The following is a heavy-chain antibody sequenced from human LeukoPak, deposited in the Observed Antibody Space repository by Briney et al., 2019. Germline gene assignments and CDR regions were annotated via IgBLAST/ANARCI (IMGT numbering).Heavy chain of an antibody. V-gene: IGHV3-30*03. J-gene: IGHJ6*02. Sequence: GGSLRLSCSASGFTFSSYGMHWVRQAPGKGLEWVAVISYDGSNKYYADSVKGRFTISRDNSKNTLYLQMNSLRAEDTAVYYCATYYYGMDVWGQGTTVTVSS. CDR3: ATYYYGMDV. CDR1: GFTFSSYG. CDR2: ISYDGSNK.